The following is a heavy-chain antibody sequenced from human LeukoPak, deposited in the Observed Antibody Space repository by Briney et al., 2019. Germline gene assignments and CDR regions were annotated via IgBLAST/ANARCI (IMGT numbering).Heavy chain of an antibody. CDR3: ARERITMVRGVINPGAFDI. CDR2: INSDGSST. J-gene: IGHJ3*02. Sequence: GGSLRLSCAASGFTLSSYWMHWVRQAPGKGLLWVSRINSDGSSTSYADSVKGRFTISRDNAKNTLYLQMNSLRAEDTAVYYCARERITMVRGVINPGAFDIWGQGTMVTVSS. CDR1: GFTLSSYW. D-gene: IGHD3-10*01. V-gene: IGHV3-74*01.